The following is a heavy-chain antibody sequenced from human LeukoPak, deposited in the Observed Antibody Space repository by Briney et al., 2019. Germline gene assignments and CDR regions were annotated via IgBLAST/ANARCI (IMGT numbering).Heavy chain of an antibody. CDR2: ISWNSGNI. D-gene: IGHD1-26*01. CDR3: AKVGIVGATHHAWRQGYYFDY. J-gene: IGHJ4*02. V-gene: IGHV3-9*01. CDR1: GFTFDDYA. Sequence: GGSLRLSCAASGFTFDDYAMHWVRQVPGKGLEWVSGISWNSGNIIYADSVKGRFTVSRDNAKNSLYLQMNSLRPEDTALYYCAKVGIVGATHHAWRQGYYFDYWGQGALVTVSS.